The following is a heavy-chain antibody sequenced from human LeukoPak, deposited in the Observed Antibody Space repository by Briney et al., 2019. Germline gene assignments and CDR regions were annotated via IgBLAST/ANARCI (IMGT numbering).Heavy chain of an antibody. CDR3: ASGIAAAGSDY. Sequence: SETLSLTCAVYGGSFSGYYWSWIRQPPGKGLEWIGEINHSGSTNYNPSLKSRVTISVDTSKNQFPLKLSSVTAADTAVYYCASGIAAAGSDYWGQGTLVTVSS. J-gene: IGHJ4*02. V-gene: IGHV4-34*01. D-gene: IGHD6-13*01. CDR2: INHSGST. CDR1: GGSFSGYY.